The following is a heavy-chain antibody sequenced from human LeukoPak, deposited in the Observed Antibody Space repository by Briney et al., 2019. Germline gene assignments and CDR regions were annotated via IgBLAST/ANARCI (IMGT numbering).Heavy chain of an antibody. CDR3: ARDTGHFDAFDI. J-gene: IGHJ3*02. V-gene: IGHV1-18*01. CDR2: ISAYNGNT. D-gene: IGHD4-11*01. CDR1: GYTFNTYG. Sequence: ASVKVSCKASGYTFNTYGITWVRQAPGQGLEWMGWISAYNGNTNYAQKLQGRVTMTTDTSTSTAYMELRSLRSDDTAVYYCARDTGHFDAFDIWGQGTMVTVPS.